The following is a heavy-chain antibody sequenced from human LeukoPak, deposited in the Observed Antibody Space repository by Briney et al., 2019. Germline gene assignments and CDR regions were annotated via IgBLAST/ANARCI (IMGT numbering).Heavy chain of an antibody. J-gene: IGHJ4*02. Sequence: GGSLRLSCAASGFTFSSYAMSWVRQAPGKGLGWVSAISGSGGSTYYADSVKGRFNISRDNSKNTLYLQMNSLRAEDTAVYYCAKYYYDSTGGGGFDYWGQGTLVTVSS. D-gene: IGHD3-22*01. CDR2: ISGSGGST. CDR3: AKYYYDSTGGGGFDY. V-gene: IGHV3-23*01. CDR1: GFTFSSYA.